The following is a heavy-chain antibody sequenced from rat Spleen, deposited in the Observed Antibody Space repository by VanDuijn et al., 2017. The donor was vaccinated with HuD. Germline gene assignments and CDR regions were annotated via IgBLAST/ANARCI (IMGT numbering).Heavy chain of an antibody. V-gene: IGHV2-15*01. D-gene: IGHD1-11*01. CDR3: TRPNYGGYGV. CDR1: GFSLTSHT. Sequence: QVQVKESGPGLVQPSQTLSLTCTVSGFSLTSHTVSWVRQPPGKGLEWIAAISSGGSTYYNSALKSRLSISRDTSKSQVFLKMNSLQTEDTAIYFCTRPNYGGYGVWGPGTMVTVSS. CDR2: ISSGGST. J-gene: IGHJ1*01.